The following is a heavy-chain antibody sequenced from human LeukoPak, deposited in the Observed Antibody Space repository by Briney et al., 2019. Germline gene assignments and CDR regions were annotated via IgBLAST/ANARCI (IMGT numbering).Heavy chain of an antibody. CDR2: INPNSGGT. D-gene: IGHD7-27*01. CDR1: GYTFTGYY. V-gene: IGHV1-2*02. CDR3: ARDGEPTGDKAFDY. J-gene: IGHJ4*02. Sequence: GASVKVSCKASGYTFTGYYMHWVRQAPGQGLEWMGWINPNSGGTNYAQKFQGRVTMTRDTSISTPYMELTRLRSDDTAVYYCARDGEPTGDKAFDYWGQGTLVTVSS.